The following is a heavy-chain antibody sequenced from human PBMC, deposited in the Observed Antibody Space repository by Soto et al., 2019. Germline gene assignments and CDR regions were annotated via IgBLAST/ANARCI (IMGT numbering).Heavy chain of an antibody. CDR1: GFTFSSYG. Sequence: PGGSLRLSCAASGFTFSSYGMHWVRQAPGKGLEWVAVIWYDGSNKYYADSVKGRFTISRDNSKNTLYLQMNSLRAEDTAVYYCTLRIDYGDFDYWGQGTLVTVSS. D-gene: IGHD4-17*01. J-gene: IGHJ4*02. CDR3: TLRIDYGDFDY. V-gene: IGHV3-33*01. CDR2: IWYDGSNK.